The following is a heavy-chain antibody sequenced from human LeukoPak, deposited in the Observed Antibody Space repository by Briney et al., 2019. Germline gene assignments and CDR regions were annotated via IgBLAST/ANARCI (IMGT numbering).Heavy chain of an antibody. CDR1: GFTFSSYA. D-gene: IGHD4-17*01. V-gene: IGHV3-23*01. CDR2: ISGSGDST. Sequence: GGSLRLSCAASGFTFSSYAMSWVRQAPGKGLEWVSVISGSGDSTYYADSVKGRFTISRDNSKNTLYLQMNSLRAEDTAVYYCAKDLYGDYGMDVWGQGTTVTASS. CDR3: AKDLYGDYGMDV. J-gene: IGHJ6*02.